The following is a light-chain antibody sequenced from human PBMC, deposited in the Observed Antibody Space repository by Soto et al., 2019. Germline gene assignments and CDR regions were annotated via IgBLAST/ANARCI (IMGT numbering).Light chain of an antibody. CDR3: QQSYTTPWT. V-gene: IGKV1-39*01. CDR2: AAS. Sequence: DIQMTQSPSSLSSSLGERVTITCGASQSITSYLNWFQQKPGKAPKLLIFAASTLQSGVPSRFSGSGSGTDFTLTISSLQPEDFATYYCQQSYTTPWTFGQGTKVDIK. CDR1: QSITSY. J-gene: IGKJ1*01.